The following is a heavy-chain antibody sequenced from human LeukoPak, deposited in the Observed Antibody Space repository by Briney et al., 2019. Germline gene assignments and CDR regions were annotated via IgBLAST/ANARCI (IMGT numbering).Heavy chain of an antibody. CDR2: LSGSGGST. CDR1: GFTFSSYA. D-gene: IGHD2-15*01. CDR3: AKVYCSGGSCHYFMDV. V-gene: IGHV3-23*01. Sequence: GGSLRLSCAASGFTFSSYAMSWVRQAPGKGLEWVSALSGSGGSTYYADSVKGRFTISRDNSKNTLYLQMNSLRAEDTAVYYCAKVYCSGGSCHYFMDVWGKGTTVTVSS. J-gene: IGHJ6*03.